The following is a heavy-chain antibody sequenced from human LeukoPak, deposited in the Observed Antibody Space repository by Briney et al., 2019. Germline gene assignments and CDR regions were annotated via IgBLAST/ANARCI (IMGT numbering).Heavy chain of an antibody. Sequence: GESLKISCKGSGYSFPSYWIGWVRQMPGKGLEWMGIIYPGDSDTRYSPSFQGQVTISADNSISTAYLQWSSLKASDTAMYYCAVTTIFGVVITHDAFDIWGQGTMVTVSS. CDR2: IYPGDSDT. D-gene: IGHD3-3*01. CDR1: GYSFPSYW. J-gene: IGHJ3*02. V-gene: IGHV5-51*01. CDR3: AVTTIFGVVITHDAFDI.